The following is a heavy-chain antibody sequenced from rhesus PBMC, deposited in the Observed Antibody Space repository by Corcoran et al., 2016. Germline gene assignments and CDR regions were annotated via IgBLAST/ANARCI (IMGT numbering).Heavy chain of an antibody. D-gene: IGHD2-2*01. J-gene: IGHJ4*01. V-gene: IGHV4-169*01. CDR3: ARVKRMGAMPTACDY. CDR1: GGSLSSSY. Sequence: QLQLQESGPGLVQPSETLSVTCAVSGGSLSSSYWSWLRQAPGKGLEWLGYIYGSGSSTNHNPSRKSRVTRSGDTAKNQRSLKRSSVTTADTAVYECARVKRMGAMPTACDYWGQGVLVTVSS. CDR2: IYGSGSST.